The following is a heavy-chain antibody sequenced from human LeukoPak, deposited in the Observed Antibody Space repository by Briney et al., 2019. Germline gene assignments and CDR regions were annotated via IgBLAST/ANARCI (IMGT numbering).Heavy chain of an antibody. CDR1: GFTVSSNY. J-gene: IGHJ4*02. V-gene: IGHV3-66*01. Sequence: PGGSLRLSCAASGFTVSSNYMSWVRQAPGKGLEWVSVIYSGGSTYYADSVKGRFTISRDNSKDTLYLQMNSLRAEDTAVYYCARGDYYDSSGYLGKYWGQGTLVTVSS. CDR3: ARGDYYDSSGYLGKY. D-gene: IGHD3-22*01. CDR2: IYSGGST.